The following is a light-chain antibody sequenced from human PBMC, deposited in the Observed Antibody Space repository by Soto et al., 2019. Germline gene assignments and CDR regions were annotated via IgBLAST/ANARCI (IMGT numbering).Light chain of an antibody. CDR1: QDISSY. CDR3: QQLNRFPPT. CDR2: AAS. Sequence: DIQLTQSPSFLSASVGDRVIITCRASQDISSYLAWYQQRPGKVPRFLTHAASTLQSGVPSRFSAAGSGTTFTLTISSLQPEDIATYYCQQLNRFPPTFGQGTKVEV. V-gene: IGKV1-9*01. J-gene: IGKJ1*01.